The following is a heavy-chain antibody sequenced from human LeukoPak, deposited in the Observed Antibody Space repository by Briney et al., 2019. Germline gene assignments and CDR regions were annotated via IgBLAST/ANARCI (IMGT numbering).Heavy chain of an antibody. V-gene: IGHV4-59*01. J-gene: IGHJ6*03. CDR3: ARGRVSSSTWYSTYYYYFYMDV. D-gene: IGHD1-1*01. CDR2: VDHTGST. CDR1: DDSITMYY. Sequence: SETLSLTCSVSDDSITMYYWSWIRQPPGKGREWIGYVDHTGSTNFNTCLNGRVSISRARTKNLLSLRLRSVTAADTAVYFCARGRVSSSTWYSTYYYYFYMDVWGKGTTVTVSS.